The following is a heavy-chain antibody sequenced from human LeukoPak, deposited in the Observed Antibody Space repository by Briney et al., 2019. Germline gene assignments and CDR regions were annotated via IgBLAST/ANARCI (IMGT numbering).Heavy chain of an antibody. D-gene: IGHD3-10*01. J-gene: IGHJ4*02. Sequence: GGSLRLSCAAPGFTFSSYGMHWVRQAPGKGLEWVAFIRYDGSNKYYADSVKGRFTISRDNSKNTLYLQMNSLKAEDTAVYYCAKDYYYGSGNSNQKGYYFDYWGQGTLVTVSS. CDR1: GFTFSSYG. CDR3: AKDYYYGSGNSNQKGYYFDY. CDR2: IRYDGSNK. V-gene: IGHV3-30*02.